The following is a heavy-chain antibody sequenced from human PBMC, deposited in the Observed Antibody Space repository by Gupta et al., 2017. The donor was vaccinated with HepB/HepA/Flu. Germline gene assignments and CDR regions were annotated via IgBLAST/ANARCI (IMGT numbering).Heavy chain of an antibody. CDR2: INHSGST. J-gene: IGHJ4*01. CDR1: GGSISSSNW. CDR3: ATSWHLDH. Sequence: VQLQESGPGLVMPSGTLSLTCAVSGGSISSSNWWTWVRQPPGKGREWIGEINHSGSTTYNPSLKSRVTMSLDTSSNQVSLKVTSVTAADTAVYYCATSWHLDHWGHGTLVTVSS. V-gene: IGHV4-4*02.